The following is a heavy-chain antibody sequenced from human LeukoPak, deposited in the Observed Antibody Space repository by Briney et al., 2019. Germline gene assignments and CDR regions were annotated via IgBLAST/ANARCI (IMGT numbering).Heavy chain of an antibody. Sequence: PGGSLRLSCAASGFTFSSYAMHWVRQAPGKGLEWVSSISSSSSYMYYADSVKGRFTISRDNAKNSLYLQMNSLKTEDTAVYYCTIPLNYDILTTDDYWGQGTLVTVSS. CDR2: ISSSSSYM. CDR1: GFTFSSYA. V-gene: IGHV3-21*03. J-gene: IGHJ4*02. D-gene: IGHD3-9*01. CDR3: TIPLNYDILTTDDY.